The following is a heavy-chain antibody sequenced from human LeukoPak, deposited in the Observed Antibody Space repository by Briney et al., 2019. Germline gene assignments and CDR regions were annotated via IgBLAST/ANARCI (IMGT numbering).Heavy chain of an antibody. CDR1: GFTFSSYA. D-gene: IGHD5/OR15-5a*01. CDR2: ISYDGSNK. Sequence: GGSLRLSCAASGFTFSSYAMHWVRQAPGKGLEWVAVISYDGSNKYYADSVKGQFTISRDNSKNTLYLQMNSLRAEDTAVYYCASSPSSWFDYWGQGTLVTVSS. J-gene: IGHJ5*01. V-gene: IGHV3-30-3*01. CDR3: ASSPSSWFDY.